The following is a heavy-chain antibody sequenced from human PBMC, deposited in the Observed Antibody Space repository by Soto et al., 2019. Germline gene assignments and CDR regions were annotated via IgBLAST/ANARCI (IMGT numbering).Heavy chain of an antibody. V-gene: IGHV4-30-2*01. CDR1: GGSISSGGYS. J-gene: IGHJ4*02. Sequence: SETLSLTCAVSGGSISSGGYSWSWIRQPPGKGLEWIGYIYHSGSTYYNPSLKSRVTISVDRSKNQFSLKLSSVTAADTAVYYCARGTSNNFDYWGQGTLAPSPQ. CDR3: ARGTSNNFDY. CDR2: IYHSGST. D-gene: IGHD2-2*01.